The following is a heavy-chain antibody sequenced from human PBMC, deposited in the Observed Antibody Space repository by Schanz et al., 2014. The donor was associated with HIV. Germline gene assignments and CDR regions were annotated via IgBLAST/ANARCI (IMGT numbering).Heavy chain of an antibody. V-gene: IGHV4-34*01. CDR3: ARDNDPYYFDTSGHYDRLFDY. D-gene: IGHD3-22*01. CDR1: AGSFSGYH. J-gene: IGHJ4*02. Sequence: QVQLQQWGAGLLKPSETLSLTCAVYAGSFSGYHWSWIRQPPGKGLEWIGGINHSGTTNYNPSVNSRVTISLDTSKRQFSLSLTSVTAADTAIYYCARDNDPYYFDTSGHYDRLFDYWGQGTPVTVSS. CDR2: INHSGTT.